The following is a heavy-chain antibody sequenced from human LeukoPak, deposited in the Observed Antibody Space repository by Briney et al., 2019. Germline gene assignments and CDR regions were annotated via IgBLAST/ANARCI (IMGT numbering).Heavy chain of an antibody. Sequence: SETLSLTCTVSGASISSSNYYWGWIRQPPGKGLEWIGTIYYTGSTYYNPSLKSRLTISVDTSKNQFSLKLSSVTAADTAVYYCARERVVPAATSDAFDIWGQGTMVTVSS. V-gene: IGHV4-39*02. CDR1: GASISSSNYY. CDR2: IYYTGST. J-gene: IGHJ3*02. CDR3: ARERVVPAATSDAFDI. D-gene: IGHD2-2*01.